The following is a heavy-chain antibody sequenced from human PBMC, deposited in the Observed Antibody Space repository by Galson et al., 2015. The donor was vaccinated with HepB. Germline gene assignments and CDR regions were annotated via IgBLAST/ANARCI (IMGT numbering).Heavy chain of an antibody. D-gene: IGHD1-14*01. J-gene: IGHJ5*02. CDR3: ARESGNHGLSYFDP. Sequence: SVKVSCKASGVTFSRLAISWVRQAPGQGLEWIGGIIPFFGTTNYARRLQGRVTVTADESTTTAYMEMSGLTSEDTAVYYCARESGNHGLSYFDPWGQGTLVTVSP. CDR2: IIPFFGTT. V-gene: IGHV1-69*13. CDR1: GVTFSRLA.